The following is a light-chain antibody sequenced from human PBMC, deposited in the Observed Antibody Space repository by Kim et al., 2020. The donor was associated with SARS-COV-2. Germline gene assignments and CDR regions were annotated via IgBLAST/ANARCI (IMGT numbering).Light chain of an antibody. CDR1: TSKIRAAYT. J-gene: IGLJ1*01. V-gene: IGLV1-40*01. CDR3: QSYDSSLSGPYV. CDR2: GNN. Sequence: NISSTRTTSKIRAAYTVHCYQQLPVTAPKLLIYGNNNRPSGVPDRFSGSKSGTSASLAISGLQAEDEADYYCQSYDSSLSGPYVFGTGTKVTVL.